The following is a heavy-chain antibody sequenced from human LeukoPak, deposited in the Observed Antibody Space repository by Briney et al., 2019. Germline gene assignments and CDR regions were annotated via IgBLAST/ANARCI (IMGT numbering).Heavy chain of an antibody. CDR2: IYFTGST. V-gene: IGHV4-59*08. CDR1: GGSISNYY. Sequence: SETLSLTCTVSGGSISNYYWSWIRQPPGKGLEWIGYIYFTGSTYYNPSLKSRVTISVDTSKNQFSLKLTSVTAADTAVYYCARPLYSGYDRNWYFDLWGRGTLVTVSS. D-gene: IGHD5-12*01. J-gene: IGHJ2*01. CDR3: ARPLYSGYDRNWYFDL.